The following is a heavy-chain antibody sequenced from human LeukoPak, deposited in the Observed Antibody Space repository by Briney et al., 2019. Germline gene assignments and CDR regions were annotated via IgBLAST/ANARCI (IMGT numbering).Heavy chain of an antibody. CDR2: INPNSGGT. D-gene: IGHD4-17*01. V-gene: IGHV1-2*02. Sequence: ASVKVSCKASGYTFTGYYMHWVRQAPGQGLEWMGWINPNSGGTNYAQKFQGRVTMTRDTSISTAYMELSRLRSDDTAVDYCARDGYGDYAGRYYWGQGTLVTVSS. CDR1: GYTFTGYY. CDR3: ARDGYGDYAGRYY. J-gene: IGHJ4*02.